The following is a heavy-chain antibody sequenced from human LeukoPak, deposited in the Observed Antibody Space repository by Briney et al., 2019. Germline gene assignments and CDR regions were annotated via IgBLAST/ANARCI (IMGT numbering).Heavy chain of an antibody. CDR2: INQGEGEK. CDR1: GFTFSSHW. V-gene: IGHV3-7*01. D-gene: IGHD6-19*01. J-gene: IGHJ4*02. Sequence: GGSLRLSCVDSGFTFSSHWMSWVRQAPGKGLEWVANINQGEGEKYYVDSVKGRFTISRDNAKNMLYLQVNSLRAEDTAVYYCATQQXGNPAYWGQGTLVTVSS. CDR3: ATQQXGNPAY.